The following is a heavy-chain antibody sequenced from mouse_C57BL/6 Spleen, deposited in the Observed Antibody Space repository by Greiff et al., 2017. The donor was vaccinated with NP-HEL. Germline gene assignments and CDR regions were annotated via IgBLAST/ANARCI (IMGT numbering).Heavy chain of an antibody. J-gene: IGHJ1*03. CDR3: VTGLYWYFDV. CDR1: GFSFNTYA. D-gene: IGHD2-2*01. Sequence: EVKLVESGGGLVQPKGSLKLSCAASGFSFNTYAMNWVRQAPGKGLEWVARIRSKSNNYATYYADSVKDRFTISRDYSESMLYLQMNNLKTEDTAMYYCVTGLYWYFDVWGTGTTVTVSS. CDR2: IRSKSNNYAT. V-gene: IGHV10-1*01.